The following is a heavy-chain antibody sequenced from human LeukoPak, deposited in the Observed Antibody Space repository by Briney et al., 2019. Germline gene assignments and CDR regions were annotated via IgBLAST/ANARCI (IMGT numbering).Heavy chain of an antibody. D-gene: IGHD1/OR15-1a*01. V-gene: IGHV4-59*06. Sequence: PSETLSLTCTVSGGSISSYYWSWIRQPPGKGLEWIGNIYYSGSTYYNPSLKSRVTISVDTSKNQFSLKLTSVTAADTAVYYCARGTRRTGPDCWGQGTLVTVSS. CDR1: GGSISSYY. CDR3: ARGTRRTGPDC. CDR2: IYYSGST. J-gene: IGHJ4*02.